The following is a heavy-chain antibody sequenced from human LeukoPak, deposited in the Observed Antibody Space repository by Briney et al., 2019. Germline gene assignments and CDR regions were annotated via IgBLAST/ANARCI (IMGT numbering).Heavy chain of an antibody. D-gene: IGHD6-19*01. CDR3: ARVIPVAGTIFDY. CDR1: GFTFIRSA. Sequence: GGSLRLSCAASGFTFIRSAMTWVRHTPGKGLEWVSTITGSGENTYYADSVKGRFTISRDNSKNTLYLQMNSLRADDTAVYYCARVIPVAGTIFDYWGQGTLVTVSS. J-gene: IGHJ4*02. CDR2: ITGSGENT. V-gene: IGHV3-23*01.